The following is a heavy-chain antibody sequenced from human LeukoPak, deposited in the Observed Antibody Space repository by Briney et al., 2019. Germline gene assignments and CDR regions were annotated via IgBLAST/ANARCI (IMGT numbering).Heavy chain of an antibody. CDR2: INPNSGGT. CDR3: ARGGIQLWFLVDY. CDR1: GYTFTGYF. V-gene: IGHV1-2*02. D-gene: IGHD5-18*01. Sequence: GASVRVSCKASGYTFTGYFMHWVRQAPGQGLEWMGWINPNSGGTNYAQKFQGRVTMTRDTSISTAYMELSSLRSDDTAVYYCARGGIQLWFLVDYWGQGTLVTVSS. J-gene: IGHJ4*02.